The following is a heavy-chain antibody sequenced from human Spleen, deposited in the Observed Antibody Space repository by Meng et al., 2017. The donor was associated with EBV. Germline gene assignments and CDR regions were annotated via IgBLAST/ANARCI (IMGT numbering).Heavy chain of an antibody. V-gene: IGHV4-34*02. D-gene: IGHD2-15*01. CDR2: INHSGST. CDR1: GVSFRAHY. CDR3: ARGYCSGGSCYSNY. J-gene: IGHJ4*02. Sequence: VCLQRWGAELSMLPYASSLPCSFVGVSFRAHYWTWIRQPPGKGLEWIGEINHSGSTNYNPSLKSRVTISVDTSKNQFSLKLSSVTAADTAVYYCARGYCSGGSCYSNYWGQGTLVTVSS.